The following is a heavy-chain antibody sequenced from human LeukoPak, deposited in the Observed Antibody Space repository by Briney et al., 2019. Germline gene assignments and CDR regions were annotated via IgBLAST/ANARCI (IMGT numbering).Heavy chain of an antibody. Sequence: GGSLRLSCAATGFSITNHWMHWVRQVPGKGLVWVARINGDGSSIAYADSVKGRFTISRDNANNALYLQMNSLRAEDTAVYHCRGFPISLPDVFDIWGQGTMVTVSS. CDR2: INGDGSSI. V-gene: IGHV3-74*01. CDR1: GFSITNHW. D-gene: IGHD2-21*01. CDR3: RGFPISLPDVFDI. J-gene: IGHJ3*02.